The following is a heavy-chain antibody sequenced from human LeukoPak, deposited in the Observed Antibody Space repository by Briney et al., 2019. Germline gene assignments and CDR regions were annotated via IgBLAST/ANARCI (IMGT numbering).Heavy chain of an antibody. V-gene: IGHV1-46*01. D-gene: IGHD3-22*01. J-gene: IGHJ4*02. CDR3: ARDWKNDYYYDSSGYYNPDDY. Sequence: GASVKVSCKASGYTFTSYYMHWVRQAPGQGLEWMGIINPSGGSTSYAQKFQGRVTMTRDMSTSTVYMELSSLRSEDTAVYYCARDWKNDYYYDSSGYYNPDDYWGQGTLVTVSS. CDR1: GYTFTSYY. CDR2: INPSGGST.